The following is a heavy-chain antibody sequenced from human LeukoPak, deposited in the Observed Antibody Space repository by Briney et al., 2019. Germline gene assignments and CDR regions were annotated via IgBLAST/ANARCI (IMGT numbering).Heavy chain of an antibody. J-gene: IGHJ4*02. Sequence: GASVKVSCKASGYTFTGYYMHWVRQAPGQGLEWMGWINPNSGGTNYAQKFQGRVTMTRDTSISTAYMELSSLRSDDTAVFYCARRIAAAGHFDYWGQGTLVTVSS. CDR1: GYTFTGYY. CDR2: INPNSGGT. CDR3: ARRIAAAGHFDY. D-gene: IGHD6-13*01. V-gene: IGHV1-2*02.